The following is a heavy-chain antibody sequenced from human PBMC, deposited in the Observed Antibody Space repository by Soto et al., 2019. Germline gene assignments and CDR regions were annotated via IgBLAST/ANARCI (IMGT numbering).Heavy chain of an antibody. Sequence: SETLSLTCTVSGGSVSTGSYHWSWLRQPPGKGLEWIGYIFFTGSTHYNPSLKNRVTISVDTSKNQFSLTVTSVTAEDPAVYYCANRDTSRIRRYYYGMDVWGQGTRVTVSS. V-gene: IGHV4-61*01. D-gene: IGHD5-18*01. CDR2: IFFTGST. CDR3: ANRDTSRIRRYYYGMDV. J-gene: IGHJ6*02. CDR1: GGSVSTGSYH.